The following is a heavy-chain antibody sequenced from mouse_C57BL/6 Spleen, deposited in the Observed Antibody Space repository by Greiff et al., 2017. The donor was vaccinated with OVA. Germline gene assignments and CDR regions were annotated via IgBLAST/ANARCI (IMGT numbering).Heavy chain of an antibody. CDR2: IDPSDSYT. CDR1: GYTFTSYW. D-gene: IGHD2-14*01. Sequence: VQLQQPGAELVKPGASVKLSCKASGYTFTSYWMQWVKQRPGQGLEWIGEIDPSDSYTNYNQKFKGKATLTVDTSSSTAYMQLSSLTSEDSAVYYCARGVGEYEYWYFDVWGTGTTVTVSS. J-gene: IGHJ1*03. V-gene: IGHV1-50*01. CDR3: ARGVGEYEYWYFDV.